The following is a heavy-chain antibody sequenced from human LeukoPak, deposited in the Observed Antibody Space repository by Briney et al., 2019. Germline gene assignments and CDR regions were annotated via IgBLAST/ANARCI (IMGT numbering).Heavy chain of an antibody. J-gene: IGHJ4*02. CDR1: GGSFSGYY. V-gene: IGHV4-39*01. D-gene: IGHD3-22*01. CDR3: ARHGLYYYDSSGYGFDY. CDR2: IYYSGST. Sequence: PSETLSLTCAVYGGSFSGYYWGWIRQPPGKGLEWIGSIYYSGSTYYNPSLKSRVTISVDTSKNQSSLKLSSVTAADTAVYYCARHGLYYYDSSGYGFDYWGQGTLVTVSS.